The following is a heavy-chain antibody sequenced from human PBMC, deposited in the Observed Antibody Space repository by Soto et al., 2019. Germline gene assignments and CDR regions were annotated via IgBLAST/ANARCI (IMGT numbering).Heavy chain of an antibody. CDR1: GFTFSSYS. CDR2: ISFSSSTI. V-gene: IGHV3-48*02. D-gene: IGHD2-8*01. Sequence: GGSLRLSCAASGFTFSSYSMNWVRQAPGKGLERVSYISFSSSTIFYADSVRGRFTISRDNAKNSLYLQMNTLRDEDTAVYYCARDNGMAGSFDPWGQGTLVTVSS. CDR3: ARDNGMAGSFDP. J-gene: IGHJ5*02.